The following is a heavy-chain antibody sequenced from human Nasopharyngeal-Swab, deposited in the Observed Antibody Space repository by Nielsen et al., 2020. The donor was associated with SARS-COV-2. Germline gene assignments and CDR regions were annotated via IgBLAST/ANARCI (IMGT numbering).Heavy chain of an antibody. D-gene: IGHD3-22*01. CDR1: GFTFSTWP. CDR2: ISHDGGRT. CDR3: VKEGDSSGYCGCYDI. V-gene: IGHV3-64D*06. J-gene: IGHJ3*02. Sequence: GESLKISCSASGFTFSTWPMHWFRQAPGKGPEFVSAISHDGGRTHYADSVKDRFIISRDNSKNTMDLQMTSLRVEDTAMYYCVKEGDSSGYCGCYDIWGQGTVVTVSP.